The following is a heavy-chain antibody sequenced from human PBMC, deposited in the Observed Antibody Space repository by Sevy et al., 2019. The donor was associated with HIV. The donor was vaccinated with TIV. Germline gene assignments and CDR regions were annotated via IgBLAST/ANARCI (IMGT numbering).Heavy chain of an antibody. Sequence: GGSLRLSCGTSGFTFSNYAMSWVRQAPGKGPEWVSGINNGGSTYYADSVKGRFTISRDNSKKMVFLQMNSLRAEDTAVYYCASGDTTMITDLDYWGQGALVTVSS. V-gene: IGHV3-23*01. CDR1: GFTFSNYA. CDR3: ASGDTTMITDLDY. D-gene: IGHD5-18*01. CDR2: INNGGST. J-gene: IGHJ4*02.